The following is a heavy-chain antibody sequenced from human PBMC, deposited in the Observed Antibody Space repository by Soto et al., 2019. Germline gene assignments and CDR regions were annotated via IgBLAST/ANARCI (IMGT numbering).Heavy chain of an antibody. Sequence: QVQLVQSGAEVKKPGSSVKVSCKASGGTFSSYAISWVRQAPGQGLEWMGGIIPIFGTANYAQKCQGRVTITADESTSTAYMELSSLRSEDTAVYYCARGYYDSSGYYYPYYYYGMDVWGQGTTVTVSS. CDR3: ARGYYDSSGYYYPYYYYGMDV. V-gene: IGHV1-69*01. J-gene: IGHJ6*02. D-gene: IGHD3-22*01. CDR2: IIPIFGTA. CDR1: GGTFSSYA.